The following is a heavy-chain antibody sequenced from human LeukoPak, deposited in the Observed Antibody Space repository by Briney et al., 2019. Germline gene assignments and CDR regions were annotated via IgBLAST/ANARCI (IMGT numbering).Heavy chain of an antibody. J-gene: IGHJ4*02. Sequence: SETLSLTCTVSGGSISSYYWSWIRQPPGKGLEWIGYIYYSGSTNYNPSLKSRVTISVDTSKNQFSLKLSYVTAADTAVYYCARRRPPYYYCSGSYYFDYWGQGTLITVSS. CDR1: GGSISSYY. D-gene: IGHD3-10*01. CDR3: ARRRPPYYYCSGSYYFDY. CDR2: IYYSGST. V-gene: IGHV4-59*01.